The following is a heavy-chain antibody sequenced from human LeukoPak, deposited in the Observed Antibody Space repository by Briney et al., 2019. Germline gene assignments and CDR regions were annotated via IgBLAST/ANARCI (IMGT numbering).Heavy chain of an antibody. CDR2: INPNSGGT. D-gene: IGHD3-10*01. V-gene: IGHV1-2*06. Sequence: ASVKVSCKASGYTFTGYYMHWVRQAPGQGLEWMGRINPNSGGTNYAQKFQGRVTMTRDTSISTAYMELSRLRSDDTAAYYCARVPLGLWFGENYFDYWGQGTLVTVSS. CDR1: GYTFTGYY. CDR3: ARVPLGLWFGENYFDY. J-gene: IGHJ4*02.